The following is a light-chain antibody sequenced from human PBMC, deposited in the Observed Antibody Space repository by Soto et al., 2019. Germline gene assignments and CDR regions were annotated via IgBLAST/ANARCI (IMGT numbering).Light chain of an antibody. V-gene: IGKV3-11*01. CDR2: DAS. J-gene: IGKJ5*01. Sequence: EIVLTQSPDTLSLSPGESATLSCRASQSVSSYLAWYQQNPGQAPSLLIYDASNRATGIPARFSGSGSGTDFTLTISSLEPEDFAVYYCQQRSNWPSITFGQGTRLEI. CDR3: QQRSNWPSIT. CDR1: QSVSSY.